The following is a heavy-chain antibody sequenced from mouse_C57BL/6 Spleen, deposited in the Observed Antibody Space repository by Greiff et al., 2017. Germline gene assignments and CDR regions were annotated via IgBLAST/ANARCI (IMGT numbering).Heavy chain of an antibody. J-gene: IGHJ3*01. CDR3: ARGGTAQAQFAY. Sequence: QVQLQQSGAELVMPGASVKLSCKASGYTFTSYWMHWVKQRPGQGLEWIGEIDPSDSYTNYNQKFKGKSTLTVDKSSSTAYMQLSSLTSEDSAVYYCARGGTAQAQFAYWGQGTLVTVSA. D-gene: IGHD3-2*02. CDR1: GYTFTSYW. V-gene: IGHV1-69*01. CDR2: IDPSDSYT.